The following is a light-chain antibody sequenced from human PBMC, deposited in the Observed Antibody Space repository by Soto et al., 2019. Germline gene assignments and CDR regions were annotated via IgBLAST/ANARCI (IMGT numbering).Light chain of an antibody. J-gene: IGKJ1*01. CDR1: PSINNY. CDR2: AAS. V-gene: IGKV1-39*01. CDR3: QLRYSSPRT. Sequence: DIQMTQSPSSLSASVGDRVSITCRASPSINNYLNWYQKKPGKAPKLMIYAASSLQGGVPSRFSGSGSGTDFTLTISSLQTEELSTYECQLRYSSPRTCGQGTTLDLK.